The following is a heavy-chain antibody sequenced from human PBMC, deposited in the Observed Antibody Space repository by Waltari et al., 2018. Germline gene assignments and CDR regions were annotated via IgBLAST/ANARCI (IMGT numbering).Heavy chain of an antibody. CDR1: GGSISSYY. CDR2: IYYSGST. J-gene: IGHJ6*03. CDR3: ARRSNYYYYMDV. Sequence: QVQLQESGPGLLKPSETLSLTCTVSGGSISSYYWSWIRRPPGNGREWIGYIYYSGSTNYNPARRGRVTISVDTSKNQFSLKLSSVTAADTAVYYCARRSNYYYYMDVWGKGTTVTVSS. D-gene: IGHD1-26*01. V-gene: IGHV4-59*01.